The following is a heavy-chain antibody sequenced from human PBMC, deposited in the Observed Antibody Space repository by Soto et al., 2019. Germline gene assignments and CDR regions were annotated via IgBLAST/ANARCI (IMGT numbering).Heavy chain of an antibody. V-gene: IGHV3-30*18. J-gene: IGHJ6*02. CDR1: GFIFSTYG. CDR3: AKDLFGISRIGRDTHFYAMDV. Sequence: GGSLRLSCAASGFIFSTYGMHWVRQTPGKGLEWVAVISFDGNNKYYTDSVKGRFTISRDSSQNTLYLQMNSLRAEDTAVYYCAKDLFGISRIGRDTHFYAMDVWGQGTTVTVSS. D-gene: IGHD2-21*02. CDR2: ISFDGNNK.